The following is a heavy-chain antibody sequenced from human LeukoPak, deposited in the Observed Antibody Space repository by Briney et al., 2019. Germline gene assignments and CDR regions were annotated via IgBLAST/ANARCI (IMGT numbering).Heavy chain of an antibody. V-gene: IGHV3-23*01. J-gene: IGHJ4*02. D-gene: IGHD3-10*01. CDR1: GFTFSSYG. CDR2: ISGSGGKK. CDR3: ARAMVRGVPNYFDY. Sequence: GGSLRLSCAASGFTFSSYGMSWVHQAPGKGLEWVSGISGSGGKKYYADSVKGRFTISRDNSKNTVYLQMNSLRGEDTAVYYCARAMVRGVPNYFDYWGQGTLVTVSS.